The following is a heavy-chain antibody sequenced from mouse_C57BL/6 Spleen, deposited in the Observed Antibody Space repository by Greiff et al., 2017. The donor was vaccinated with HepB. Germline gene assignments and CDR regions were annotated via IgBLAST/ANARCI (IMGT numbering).Heavy chain of an antibody. J-gene: IGHJ4*01. Sequence: VKLQQPGAELVKPGASVKLSCKASGYTFTSYWMHWVKQRPGQGLEWIGMIHPNSGSTNYNEKFKSKATLTVDKSSSTAYMQLSSLTSEDSAVYYCARGIYYGNLYAMDYWGQGTSVTVSS. V-gene: IGHV1-64*01. D-gene: IGHD2-1*01. CDR3: ARGIYYGNLYAMDY. CDR2: IHPNSGST. CDR1: GYTFTSYW.